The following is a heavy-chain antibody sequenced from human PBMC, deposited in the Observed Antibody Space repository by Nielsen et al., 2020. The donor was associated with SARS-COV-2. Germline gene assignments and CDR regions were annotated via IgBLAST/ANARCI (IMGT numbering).Heavy chain of an antibody. J-gene: IGHJ4*02. D-gene: IGHD6-13*01. V-gene: IGHV3-23*01. CDR1: GFTFDDYA. Sequence: GGSLRLSCAASGFTFDDYAMHWVRQAPGKGLEWVSAISGSGGSTYYADSVKGRFTISRDNSKNTLYLQMNSLRAEDTAVYYCAKDPRKQLVTYFDYWGQGTLVTVSS. CDR2: ISGSGGST. CDR3: AKDPRKQLVTYFDY.